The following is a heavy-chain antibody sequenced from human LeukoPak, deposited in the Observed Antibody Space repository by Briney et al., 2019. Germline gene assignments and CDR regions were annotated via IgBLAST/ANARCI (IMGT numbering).Heavy chain of an antibody. CDR2: INHSGST. D-gene: IGHD3-22*01. J-gene: IGHJ4*02. CDR1: GGSFSGYY. Sequence: SETLSLTCAVYGGSFSGYYWSWIRQPPGKGLEWIGEINHSGSTNYNPSLKSRVTISVDTSKSQFSLKLSSVTAADTAVYYCARRGRYYDSSGYYFGYWGQGTLVTVSS. CDR3: ARRGRYYDSSGYYFGY. V-gene: IGHV4-34*01.